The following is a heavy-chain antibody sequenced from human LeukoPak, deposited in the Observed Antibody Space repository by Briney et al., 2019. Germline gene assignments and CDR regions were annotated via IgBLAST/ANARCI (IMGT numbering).Heavy chain of an antibody. V-gene: IGHV4-34*01. J-gene: IGHJ4*02. Sequence: SETLSLTCAVYGGSFSGYYWSWIRQPPGKGLEWIGEINHSGSTNYNPSLKSRVTISVDTSKNQFSLKLSSVTAADTAVYYCAREEGDYVWGSYRYLRYWGQGTLVTVSS. D-gene: IGHD3-16*02. CDR3: AREEGDYVWGSYRYLRY. CDR1: GGSFSGYY. CDR2: INHSGST.